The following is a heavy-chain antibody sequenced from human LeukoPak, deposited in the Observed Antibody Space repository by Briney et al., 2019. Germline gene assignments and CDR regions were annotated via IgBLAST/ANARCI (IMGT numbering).Heavy chain of an antibody. CDR2: IKQDGSEK. D-gene: IGHD3-3*01. CDR1: GFTFSSYW. CDR3: ATISPITIFRGGGSVGAFDI. Sequence: PGGSLRLSCAASGFTFSSYWMSWVRQAPGKGLEWVANIKQDGSEKYFVDSVKGRFTISRDNAKNSLYLQMNSLRVEDTAVYYCATISPITIFRGGGSVGAFDIWGQGTMVTVSS. J-gene: IGHJ3*02. V-gene: IGHV3-7*01.